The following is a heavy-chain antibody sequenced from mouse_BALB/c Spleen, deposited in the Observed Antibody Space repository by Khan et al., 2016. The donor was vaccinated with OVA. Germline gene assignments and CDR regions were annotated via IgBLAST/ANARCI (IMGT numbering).Heavy chain of an antibody. CDR3: TRPSRYGNPGLTY. Sequence: EVELVESGGGLVKPGGSLKLSCEVSGFAFNSYDMSWVRQTPEKRLEWVATISSTGSYTYYPDSVKGRFTISRDTARNTPYLQMSSLRSEDTALYYGTRPSRYGNPGLTYWGQGTWGTVSA. CDR1: GFAFNSYD. J-gene: IGHJ3*01. CDR2: ISSTGSYT. V-gene: IGHV5-9*02. D-gene: IGHD2-1*01.